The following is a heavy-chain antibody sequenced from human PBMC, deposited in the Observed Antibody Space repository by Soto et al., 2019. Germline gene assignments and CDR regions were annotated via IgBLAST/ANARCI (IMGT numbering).Heavy chain of an antibody. V-gene: IGHV3-74*01. D-gene: IGHD6-19*01. CDR2: TNSDGSDT. CDR3: ARDRGWSLFDY. J-gene: IGHJ4*02. Sequence: EVQLVESGGGLVQPGGSLRLSCAASGFTFSTYWMYWVRQAPGKGLVWVSRTNSDGSDTSYADSVKGRFTISRDNAKNTLYLQMNSLRAEDTAVYYCARDRGWSLFDYWGQGTLVTVSX. CDR1: GFTFSTYW.